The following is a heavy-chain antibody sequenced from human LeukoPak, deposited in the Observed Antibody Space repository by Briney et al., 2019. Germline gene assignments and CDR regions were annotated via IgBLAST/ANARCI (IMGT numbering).Heavy chain of an antibody. J-gene: IGHJ4*02. V-gene: IGHV1-2*02. CDR2: INPNSGGT. CDR3: ASPIKYYDSWSGFPPFDY. Sequence: ASVKVSCKASGYTFTGYYMHWVRQAPGQGLEWMGWINPNSGGTNYAQKFQGRVTMTRDTSISTAYMELSRLRSDDTAVYYCASPIKYYDSWSGFPPFDYWGQGTLVTVSS. CDR1: GYTFTGYY. D-gene: IGHD3-3*01.